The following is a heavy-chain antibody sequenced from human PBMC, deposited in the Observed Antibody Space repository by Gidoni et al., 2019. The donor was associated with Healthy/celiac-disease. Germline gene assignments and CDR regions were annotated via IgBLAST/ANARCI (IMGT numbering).Heavy chain of an antibody. Sequence: QVQLQESGPGLVKPSETLSPTCTVSGGSISSYYWSWIRQPPGKGLEWIGYIYYSGSTNYNPSLKSRVTISVDTSKNQFSLKLSSVTAADTAVYYCAGGSTVTTGYWGQGTLVTVSS. D-gene: IGHD4-17*01. CDR3: AGGSTVTTGY. CDR1: GGSISSYY. J-gene: IGHJ4*02. CDR2: IYYSGST. V-gene: IGHV4-59*01.